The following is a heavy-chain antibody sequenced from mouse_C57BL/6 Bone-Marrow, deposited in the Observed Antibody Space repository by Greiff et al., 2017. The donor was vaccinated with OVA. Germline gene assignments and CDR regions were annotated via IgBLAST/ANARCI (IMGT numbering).Heavy chain of an antibody. V-gene: IGHV7-3*01. J-gene: IGHJ4*01. Sequence: EVKLVESGGGLVQPGGSLSLSCAASGFTFTDYYMSWVRQPPGKALEWLGFIRNKANGYTTEYSASVKGRFTISRDNSQSILYLQMNALRAEDSATYDGARHYYCSSYGGKDYWGQGTSVTVS. CDR1: GFTFTDYY. D-gene: IGHD1-1*01. CDR2: IRNKANGYTT. CDR3: ARHYYCSSYGGKDY.